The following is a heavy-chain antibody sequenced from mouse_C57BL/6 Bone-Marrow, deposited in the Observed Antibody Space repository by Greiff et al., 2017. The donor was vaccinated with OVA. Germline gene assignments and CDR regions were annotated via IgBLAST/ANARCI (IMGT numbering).Heavy chain of an antibody. J-gene: IGHJ4*01. CDR3: AVITTVVATGAMDY. CDR2: ISDGGSYT. V-gene: IGHV5-4*01. CDR1: GFTFSSYA. D-gene: IGHD1-1*01. Sequence: EVQGVESGGGFVKPGGSLKLSCAASGFTFSSYAMSWVRQTPEQRLEWVATISDGGSYTYYPDNVKGRFTISRDNAKNNLYLQMSHLKSEDTAMYYCAVITTVVATGAMDYWGQGTSVTVSS.